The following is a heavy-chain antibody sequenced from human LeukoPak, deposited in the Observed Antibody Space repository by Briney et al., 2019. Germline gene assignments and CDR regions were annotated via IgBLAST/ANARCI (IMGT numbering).Heavy chain of an antibody. CDR1: GYTFTSYY. D-gene: IGHD3-10*01. CDR3: ARLGIQDYYSSGSYSNYFDY. Sequence: ASVKVSCKASGYTFTSYYMHWVRQAPGQGLEWMGIINPSGGSTSYAQKFQGRVTMTRDTSTSTVYMELSSLRSEDTAVYYCARLGIQDYYSSGSYSNYFDYWGQGTLVTVSS. J-gene: IGHJ4*02. V-gene: IGHV1-46*01. CDR2: INPSGGST.